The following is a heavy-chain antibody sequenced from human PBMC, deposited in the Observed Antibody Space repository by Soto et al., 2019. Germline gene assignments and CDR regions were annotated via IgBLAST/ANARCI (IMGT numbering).Heavy chain of an antibody. Sequence: GGSLRLSCAASGFTFSDYYMSWIRQAPGKGLEWVSYISSSGSTIYYADSVKGRFTISRDNAKNSLYLQMNSLRAEDTAVYYCARRVYCSSTSCSFYFDYWGQGTLVTVSS. D-gene: IGHD2-2*01. CDR1: GFTFSDYY. J-gene: IGHJ4*02. CDR3: ARRVYCSSTSCSFYFDY. CDR2: ISSSGSTI. V-gene: IGHV3-11*01.